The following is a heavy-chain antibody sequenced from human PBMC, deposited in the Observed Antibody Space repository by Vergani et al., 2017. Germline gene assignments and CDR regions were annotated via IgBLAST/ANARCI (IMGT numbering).Heavy chain of an antibody. V-gene: IGHV1-69*02. J-gene: IGHJ4*02. CDR3: AGVGCSSSSLGWLDY. Sequence: QVQLVQSGAEVKKPGSSVKVSCKASGGTFSSYTISWVRQAPGQGLEWMGRIIPILGIANYAQKFQGRVTITADKSTSTAYMELSSLRSEDTAVYYCAGVGCSSSSLGWLDYWGQGTLVTVSS. CDR2: IIPILGIA. CDR1: GGTFSSYT. D-gene: IGHD6-6*01.